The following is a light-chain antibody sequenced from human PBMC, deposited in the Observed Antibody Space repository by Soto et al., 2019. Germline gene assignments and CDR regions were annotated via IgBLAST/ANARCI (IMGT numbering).Light chain of an antibody. V-gene: IGLV2-18*02. CDR2: DVS. Sequence: QSALTQPPSVSGSPGQSVAISCTGTSSDVGNYNRVSWYQQPPGTAPRLMIYDVSNRPSGVPDRFSVSKSGNTASLTISGLQADDEADYYCSSYATSSTYGFGTGTQLPVL. J-gene: IGLJ1*01. CDR3: SSYATSSTYG. CDR1: SSDVGNYNR.